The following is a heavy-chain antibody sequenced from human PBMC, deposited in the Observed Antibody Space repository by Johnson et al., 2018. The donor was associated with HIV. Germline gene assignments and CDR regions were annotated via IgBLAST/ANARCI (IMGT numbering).Heavy chain of an antibody. CDR2: IYSGGST. CDR3: ARDVANYYDPGAFDI. D-gene: IGHD3-22*01. J-gene: IGHJ3*02. V-gene: IGHV3-66*01. Sequence: MQLVESGGGLVQPGGSLRLSCAASGFTVSSNYMSWVRQAPGKGLEWVSVIYSGGSTYYADSVKGRFTISRDNSKNTLYLQMNSLRAEDTAVYYCARDVANYYDPGAFDIWGQGTMVTASS. CDR1: GFTVSSNY.